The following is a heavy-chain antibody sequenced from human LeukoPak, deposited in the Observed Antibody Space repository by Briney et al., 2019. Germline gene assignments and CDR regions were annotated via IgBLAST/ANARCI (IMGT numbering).Heavy chain of an antibody. V-gene: IGHV3-21*01. Sequence: GGSLRLSCAASGFTFSSYGMHWVRQAPGKGPEWVSSISGGSNYIYYADSVQGRFTISRDNSKNTLYLQMNSLRAEDTAVYYCARSSGPDYWGQGTLVTVSS. CDR1: GFTFSSYG. J-gene: IGHJ4*02. CDR2: ISGGSNYI. D-gene: IGHD6-19*01. CDR3: ARSSGPDY.